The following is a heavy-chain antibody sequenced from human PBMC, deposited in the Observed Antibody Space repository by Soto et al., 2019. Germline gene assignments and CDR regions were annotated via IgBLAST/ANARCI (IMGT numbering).Heavy chain of an antibody. V-gene: IGHV1-24*01. Sequence: ASVKVSCKVSGYTLTELSMHWVRQAPGKGLEWMGGFDPEDGETIYAQKFQGRVTMTEDTSTDTAYMELSSLRSEDTAVYFFTTAAASEFYAWGQGALLTISS. CDR3: TTAAASEFYA. J-gene: IGHJ4*02. D-gene: IGHD6-25*01. CDR2: FDPEDGET. CDR1: GYTLTELS.